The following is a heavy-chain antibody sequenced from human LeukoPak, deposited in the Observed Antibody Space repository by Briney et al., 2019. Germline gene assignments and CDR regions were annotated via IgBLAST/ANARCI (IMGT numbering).Heavy chain of an antibody. Sequence: SETLSLTCTVSGDSISPFCWTWIRQPPGKGLEWIGNIYYSGSTSYNPPLKSRVTISLDTSKNQFSLRLTSVTAADTAVYYYARGSTRNFYDSSAGFDFWGQGTLLTVSS. CDR3: ARGSTRNFYDSSAGFDF. D-gene: IGHD3-22*01. J-gene: IGHJ4*02. V-gene: IGHV4-59*01. CDR1: GDSISPFC. CDR2: IYYSGST.